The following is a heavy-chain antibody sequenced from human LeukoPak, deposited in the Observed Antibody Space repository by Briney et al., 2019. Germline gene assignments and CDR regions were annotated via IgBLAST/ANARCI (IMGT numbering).Heavy chain of an antibody. Sequence: SETLSLTCTVSGGSISSAAYSWSWIRQPPGKGLEWIGYIYHSGSTYYTPSLRGRVTISADTSKNQFSLRMTSVTAADTAVYYCARDLGGWFDPWGQGALVSVSS. CDR2: IYHSGST. V-gene: IGHV4-30-2*01. CDR3: ARDLGGWFDP. CDR1: GGSISSAAYS. D-gene: IGHD3-16*01. J-gene: IGHJ5*02.